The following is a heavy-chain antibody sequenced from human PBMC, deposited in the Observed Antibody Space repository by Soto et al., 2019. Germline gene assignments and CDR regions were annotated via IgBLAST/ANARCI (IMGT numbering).Heavy chain of an antibody. J-gene: IGHJ5*02. CDR1: GGSVSSGSYY. D-gene: IGHD3-16*02. Sequence: PSETLSLTCTVSGGSVSSGSYYWSWIRQPPGKGLEWIGYIYYSGSTNYNPSLKSRVTISVDTSKNQFSLKLSSVTAADTAVYYCATYVWGSYRYTNWFDPWGQGTLVTVSS. CDR3: ATYVWGSYRYTNWFDP. V-gene: IGHV4-61*01. CDR2: IYYSGST.